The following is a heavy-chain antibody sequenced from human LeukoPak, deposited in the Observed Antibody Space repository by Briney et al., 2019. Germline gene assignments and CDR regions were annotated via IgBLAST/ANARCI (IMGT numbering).Heavy chain of an antibody. Sequence: PGGSLRLSCAASGFTFSSYGMHWVRQAPGKGLEWVAVIWYDGSNKYYADSVKGRFTISRDNSKNTLYLQMNSLRAEDTAVYYCAKFGAVRVTTSWSAFDIWGQGTMVTVSS. V-gene: IGHV3-33*06. CDR1: GFTFSSYG. CDR2: IWYDGSNK. J-gene: IGHJ3*02. D-gene: IGHD4-17*01. CDR3: AKFGAVRVTTSWSAFDI.